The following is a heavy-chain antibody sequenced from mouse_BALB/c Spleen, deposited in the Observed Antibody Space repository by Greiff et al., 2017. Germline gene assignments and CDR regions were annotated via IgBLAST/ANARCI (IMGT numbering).Heavy chain of an antibody. J-gene: IGHJ3*01. CDR1: GYTFTSYT. Sequence: QVQLQQSGAELARPGASVKMSCKASGYTFTSYTMHWVKQRPGQGLEWIGYINPSSGYTNYNQKFKDKATLTADKSSSTAYMQLSSLTSEDSAVYYCARSAKDWDLAWCAYWGQGTLVTVSA. CDR2: INPSSGYT. V-gene: IGHV1-4*01. CDR3: ARSAKDWDLAWCAY. D-gene: IGHD4-1*01.